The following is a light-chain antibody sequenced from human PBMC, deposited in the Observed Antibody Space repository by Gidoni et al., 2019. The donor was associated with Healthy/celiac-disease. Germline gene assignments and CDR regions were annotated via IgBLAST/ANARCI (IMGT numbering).Light chain of an antibody. CDR1: QSLLHSNGYNY. CDR2: LGS. CDR3: MQALQTPPT. V-gene: IGKV2-28*01. Sequence: DIVMTQSPLSLPVTPGEPASISCRSSQSLLHSNGYNYLDWYLQKPGQSPQLLIYLGSNRASGVPDRFSGSGSGTDVTLKSSRVEAEDVGVYYCMQALQTPPTFGQGTRLEIK. J-gene: IGKJ5*01.